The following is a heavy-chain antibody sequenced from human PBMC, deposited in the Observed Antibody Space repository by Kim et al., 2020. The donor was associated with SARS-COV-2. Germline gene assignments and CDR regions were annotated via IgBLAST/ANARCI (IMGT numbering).Heavy chain of an antibody. D-gene: IGHD2-2*01. Sequence: SQTLSLTCAISGDSVSSNSAAWNWIRQSPSRGLEWLGRTYYRSKWYNDYAVSVKSRITINPDTSKNQFSLQLNSVTPEDTAVYYCARDPVTVVVPTYYYYGMDVWGQGTTVTVSS. J-gene: IGHJ6*02. CDR3: ARDPVTVVVPTYYYYGMDV. CDR2: TYYRSKWYN. V-gene: IGHV6-1*01. CDR1: GDSVSSNSAA.